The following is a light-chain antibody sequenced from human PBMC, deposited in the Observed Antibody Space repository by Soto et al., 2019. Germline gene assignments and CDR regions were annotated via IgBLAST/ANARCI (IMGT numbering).Light chain of an antibody. CDR1: QGISNY. Sequence: DIQMTQSPSSLSASVRDRVTITCRASQGISNYLAWYQQKPGKVPKLLIYAASTLPSGVPSRFSGSGSRTDVTLTISSLQPEDVATYYCQKSDSAPWTFGQGTKVEIK. J-gene: IGKJ1*01. CDR2: AAS. CDR3: QKSDSAPWT. V-gene: IGKV1-27*01.